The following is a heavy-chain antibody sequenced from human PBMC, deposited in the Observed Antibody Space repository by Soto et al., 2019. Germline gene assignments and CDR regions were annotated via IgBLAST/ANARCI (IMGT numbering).Heavy chain of an antibody. V-gene: IGHV4-30-2*01. D-gene: IGHD3-16*02. CDR3: ARVNYDYVWGSYRPYGMDV. Sequence: QLQLQESGSGLVKPSQTLSLTCAVSGGSISSGGYSWSWIRQPPGKGLEWIGYIYHSGSTYYNPSLKSRVTISVDRSKNQFSRKLSSVTAADTAVYYCARVNYDYVWGSYRPYGMDVWGQGTTVTVSS. CDR2: IYHSGST. J-gene: IGHJ6*02. CDR1: GGSISSGGYS.